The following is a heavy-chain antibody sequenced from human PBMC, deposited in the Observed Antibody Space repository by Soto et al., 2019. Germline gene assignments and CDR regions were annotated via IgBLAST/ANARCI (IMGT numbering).Heavy chain of an antibody. V-gene: IGHV1-18*01. CDR1: GYSFTTYG. J-gene: IGHJ4*02. Sequence: ASVKVSCKAGGYSFTTYGISWVRQAPGEGLEWMGWISADSVNTKSAQKFQDRLTMTTDTSTSTAYMELGSLRSDDTAIYYCAREYCTSGSCYGSDYWGQGTLVTVSS. CDR2: ISADSVNT. CDR3: AREYCTSGSCYGSDY. D-gene: IGHD1-1*01.